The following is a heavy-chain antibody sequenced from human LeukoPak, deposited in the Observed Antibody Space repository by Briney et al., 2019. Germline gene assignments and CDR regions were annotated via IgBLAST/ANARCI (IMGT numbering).Heavy chain of an antibody. V-gene: IGHV4-59*01. D-gene: IGHD6-19*01. CDR1: GGSISSYY. CDR2: IYYSGST. J-gene: IGHJ5*02. CDR3: ARDRTRTGYSSGWGSENWFDP. Sequence: SETLSLTCTVSGGSISSYYWSWIRQPPGKGLEWLGYIYYSGSTNYHPSLKSRVTISVDTSKNQFSLKLSSVTAADTAVYYCARDRTRTGYSSGWGSENWFDPWGQGTLVTVSS.